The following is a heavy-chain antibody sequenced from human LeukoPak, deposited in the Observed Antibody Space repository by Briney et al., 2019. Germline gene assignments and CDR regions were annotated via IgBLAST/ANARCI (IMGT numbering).Heavy chain of an antibody. CDR1: GGSISNYY. CDR2: IYYSGST. Sequence: SETLSLSCTVSGGSISNYYWTWIRQPPGKGLEWIGYIYYSGSTNYNPSLKSRVTISVDKSKNQFSLKLRSVTAADTAVYYCAGDSDGYNLYYFDSWGAGTLVTVSS. CDR3: AGDSDGYNLYYFDS. V-gene: IGHV4-59*01. D-gene: IGHD5-24*01. J-gene: IGHJ4*01.